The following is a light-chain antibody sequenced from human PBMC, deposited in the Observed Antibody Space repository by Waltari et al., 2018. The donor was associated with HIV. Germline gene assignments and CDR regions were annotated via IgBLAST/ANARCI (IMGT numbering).Light chain of an antibody. CDR1: PTVFYSSDNRNY. CDR3: QQYFSVPPT. CDR2: WAS. J-gene: IGKJ4*01. Sequence: DIVMTQSPAPLALSLGERATINCTSSPTVFYSSDNRNYLAWYQQRTGQSPKVLIFWASTRAYGVPARFSGSGSGTDFSLTLSSLQADDVGIYYCQQYFSVPPTFGGGTKVEI. V-gene: IGKV4-1*01.